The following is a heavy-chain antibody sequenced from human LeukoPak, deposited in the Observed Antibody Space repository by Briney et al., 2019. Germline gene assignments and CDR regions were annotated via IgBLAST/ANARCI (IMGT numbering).Heavy chain of an antibody. CDR3: AREWEPDDAFDI. D-gene: IGHD1-26*01. CDR1: GFTFSSYA. V-gene: IGHV3-30*04. CDR2: ISYDGSNK. J-gene: IGHJ3*02. Sequence: GGSLRLSCAASGFTFSSYAMHWVRQAPGKGLEWVAVISYDGSNKYYADSVKGRFTISRDNSKNTLYLQMNSLRAEDTAVYYCAREWEPDDAFDIWGQGTMVTVSS.